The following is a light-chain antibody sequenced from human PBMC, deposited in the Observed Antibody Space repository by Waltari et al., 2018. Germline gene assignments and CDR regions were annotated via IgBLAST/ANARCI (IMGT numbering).Light chain of an antibody. Sequence: SYELTQPPSVSVSPGQTASITCSGDNLGDKYACWYQQKPGQSPVLVIFQPTKRPSGIPERFSGSNSGNTATLTISGTQAMDEADYYCQVWDSSTAHVVFGGGTKLTVL. J-gene: IGLJ2*01. CDR1: NLGDKY. V-gene: IGLV3-1*01. CDR2: QPT. CDR3: QVWDSSTAHVV.